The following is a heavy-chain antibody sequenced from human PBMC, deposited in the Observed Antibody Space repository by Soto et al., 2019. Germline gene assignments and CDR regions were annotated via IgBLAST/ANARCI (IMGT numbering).Heavy chain of an antibody. D-gene: IGHD3-3*01. CDR2: ISWNSGSI. CDR3: AKDSWSDQNYYYYMDV. V-gene: IGHV3-9*01. Sequence: GGSLRLSCAASGFTFDDYAMHWVRQAPGKGLEWVSGISWNSGSIGYADSVKGRFTISRDNAKNSLYLQMNSLRAEDTALYYCAKDSWSDQNYYYYMDVWGKGTTVTVSS. J-gene: IGHJ6*03. CDR1: GFTFDDYA.